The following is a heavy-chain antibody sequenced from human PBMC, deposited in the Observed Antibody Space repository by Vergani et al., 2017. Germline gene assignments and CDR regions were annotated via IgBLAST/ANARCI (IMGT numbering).Heavy chain of an antibody. D-gene: IGHD2-21*01. V-gene: IGHV3-21*01. CDR3: ERDQQGEVVVVIAIGYYYYYYMDV. CDR2: ISSSSSYI. Sequence: EVQLVESGGGLVKPGGSLRLSCAASGFTFSSYSMNWVRQAPGKGLEWVSSISSSSSYIYYADSVKGRFTISRDNAKNSLYLQMNSLRAEDTAVYYCERDQQGEVVVVIAIGYYYYYYMDVWGKGTTVTVSS. CDR1: GFTFSSYS. J-gene: IGHJ6*03.